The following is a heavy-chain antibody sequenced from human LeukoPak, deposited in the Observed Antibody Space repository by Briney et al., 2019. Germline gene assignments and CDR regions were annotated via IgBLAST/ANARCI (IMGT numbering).Heavy chain of an antibody. V-gene: IGHV3-53*01. J-gene: IGHJ4*02. Sequence: ETLSLTCTVSGGSISSYYMSWVRQAPGKGLEWVSVIYSGGSTYYADSVKDRFTISRDNSKNTLYLQMNSLRAEDTAVYYCARERWVGCGGDCYEGHFDYWGQGTLVTVSS. CDR3: ARERWVGCGGDCYEGHFDY. CDR2: IYSGGST. D-gene: IGHD2-21*02. CDR1: GGSISSYY.